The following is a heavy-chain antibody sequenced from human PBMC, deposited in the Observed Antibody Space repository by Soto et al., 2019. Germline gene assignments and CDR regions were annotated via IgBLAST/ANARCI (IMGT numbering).Heavy chain of an antibody. D-gene: IGHD3-3*01. J-gene: IGHJ6*02. Sequence: RLSCAASGFTFSSYGMHWVRQAPGKGLEWVAVIWYDGSNKYYADSVKGRFTISRDNSKNTLYLQMNSLRAEDTAVYYCARDLAAPLYYDFWSGYYPWYYYYGMDVWGQGTTVTVSS. V-gene: IGHV3-33*01. CDR1: GFTFSSYG. CDR2: IWYDGSNK. CDR3: ARDLAAPLYYDFWSGYYPWYYYYGMDV.